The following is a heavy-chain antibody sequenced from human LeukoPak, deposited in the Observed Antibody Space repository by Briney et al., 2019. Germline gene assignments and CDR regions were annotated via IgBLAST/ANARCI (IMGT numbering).Heavy chain of an antibody. Sequence: GGSLRLSCAASGFTSSSYSMNWVRQAPGKGLEWVSSISSSSSYIYYADSVKGRFTISRDNAKNSLYLQMNSLGAEDTAVYYCARTLLWFGEPLDAFDIWGQGTMVTVSS. D-gene: IGHD3-10*01. CDR3: ARTLLWFGEPLDAFDI. CDR2: ISSSSSYI. CDR1: GFTSSSYS. V-gene: IGHV3-21*01. J-gene: IGHJ3*02.